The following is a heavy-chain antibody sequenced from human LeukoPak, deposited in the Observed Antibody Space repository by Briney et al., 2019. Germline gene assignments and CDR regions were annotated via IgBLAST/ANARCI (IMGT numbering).Heavy chain of an antibody. Sequence: SETLSLTCSVSGGSISSSSYYWGWIRQPPGKGLEWIGSIYYSGSTYYNPSLKSRVTISVDTSKNQFSLKLRSVTAADTAVYYCAGMRITTPTVRTLDYWGQGTLVTVSS. CDR2: IYYSGST. D-gene: IGHD1-14*01. CDR3: AGMRITTPTVRTLDY. V-gene: IGHV4-39*01. CDR1: GGSISSSSYY. J-gene: IGHJ4*02.